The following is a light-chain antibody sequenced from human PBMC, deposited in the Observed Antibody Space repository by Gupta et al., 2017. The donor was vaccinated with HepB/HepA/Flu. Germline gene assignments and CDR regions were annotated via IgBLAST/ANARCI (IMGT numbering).Light chain of an antibody. Sequence: DIQMTQSPSSLSASVGDRVTLTCRASQGISVNLAWYQQRPGKGPSLLIYGASTLHSGVPSRFSGSGSGTDFTLTISSLQPEDVATYYCQKYDNAPITFGHGTEVHIK. J-gene: IGKJ3*01. V-gene: IGKV1-27*01. CDR2: GAS. CDR3: QKYDNAPIT. CDR1: QGISVN.